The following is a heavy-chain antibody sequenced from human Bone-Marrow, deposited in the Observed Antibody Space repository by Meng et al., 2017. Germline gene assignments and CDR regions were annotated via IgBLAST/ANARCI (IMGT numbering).Heavy chain of an antibody. D-gene: IGHD5-18*01. J-gene: IGHJ4*02. Sequence: QLQLQQWGAGLLKPSETLSLTCTVYGGSFSGYYWSWIRQPPGKGQEWIGEINHSGSTNYHPSLKSRVTITVDTSKTQFSLKHSSVIAADTAVYYCARTRGYSYGYYCYWGQGTLVTVSS. V-gene: IGHV4-34*01. CDR2: INHSGST. CDR3: ARTRGYSYGYYCY. CDR1: GGSFSGYY.